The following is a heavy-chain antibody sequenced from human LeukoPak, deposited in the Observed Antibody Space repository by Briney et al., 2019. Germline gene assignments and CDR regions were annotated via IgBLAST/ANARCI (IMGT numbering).Heavy chain of an antibody. J-gene: IGHJ3*02. CDR1: GFTFSSYS. CDR2: ISSSSSSI. CDR3: ARTYSSGWPVAFDI. Sequence: GGSLRLSCAASGFTFSSYSMNWVRQAPGKGLEWVSSISSSSSSIYYADSVKGRFTISRDNAKNSLYLQMNSLRAEDTAVYYCARTYSSGWPVAFDIWGQGTMVTVSS. V-gene: IGHV3-21*01. D-gene: IGHD6-19*01.